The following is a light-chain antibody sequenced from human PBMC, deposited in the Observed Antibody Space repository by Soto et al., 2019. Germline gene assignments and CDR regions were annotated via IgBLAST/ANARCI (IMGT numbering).Light chain of an antibody. CDR1: SSNNGSNT. J-gene: IGLJ3*02. V-gene: IGLV1-44*01. Sequence: QSVLTQPPSASGTPGQRVTISCSGSSSNNGSNTVNWYQQLPGTAPKLLIYSNNQRTSGVPDRFSGSKSGTSASLAISGLQSEDEAAYYCAAWDDSLNDVFGGGTKLTVL. CDR3: AAWDDSLNDV. CDR2: SNN.